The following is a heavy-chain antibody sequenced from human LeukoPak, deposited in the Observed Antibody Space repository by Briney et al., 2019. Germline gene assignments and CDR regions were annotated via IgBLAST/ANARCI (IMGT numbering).Heavy chain of an antibody. V-gene: IGHV4-59*01. J-gene: IGHJ4*02. CDR3: ASFGGATTLFDY. Sequence: SETLSLTCTVSGGSISSYYWSWIRQPPGKGLEWIGYIYYSGSTNYNPSLKSRVTISVDTSKNQFSLKLSSVTAADTAVYYCASFGGATTLFDYWGQGTLVTVSS. CDR1: GGSISSYY. CDR2: IYYSGST. D-gene: IGHD1-26*01.